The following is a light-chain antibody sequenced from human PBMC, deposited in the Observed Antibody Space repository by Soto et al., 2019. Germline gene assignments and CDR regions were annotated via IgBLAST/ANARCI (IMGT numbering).Light chain of an antibody. Sequence: DIQMTQSPSSLSTSLVDRFTLICLASQTVSSYLNWYQQKPGKAPKLLISAASSLQSGVPSRFSGSGSGTDFTLTISSLQPEDFATYYCQQSYSTPFTFGQGTQLEIK. CDR1: QTVSSY. CDR2: AAS. J-gene: IGKJ5*01. V-gene: IGKV1-39*01. CDR3: QQSYSTPFT.